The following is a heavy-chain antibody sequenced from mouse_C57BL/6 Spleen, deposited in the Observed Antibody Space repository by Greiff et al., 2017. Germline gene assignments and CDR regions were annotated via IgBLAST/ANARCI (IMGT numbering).Heavy chain of an antibody. CDR3: ASRLRQEYYCAMDY. V-gene: IGHV5-17*01. J-gene: IGHJ4*01. Sequence: EVMLVESGGGFVKPGGSLKLSCAASGFTFSDYGMPWVRQAPEKGLEWVAYISRGSSTIYYADKVKGRFTISGDNATDTLFLQMTSLRSEDTAMDYCASRLRQEYYCAMDYWGQGTSVTVSS. D-gene: IGHD2-2*01. CDR2: ISRGSSTI. CDR1: GFTFSDYG.